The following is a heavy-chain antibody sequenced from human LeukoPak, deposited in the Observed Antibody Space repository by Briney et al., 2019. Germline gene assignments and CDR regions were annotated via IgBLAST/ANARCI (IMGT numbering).Heavy chain of an antibody. CDR1: GGTFSSYA. V-gene: IGHV1-69*01. D-gene: IGHD3-3*01. CDR2: IIPIFGTA. Sequence: SVKVSCKASGGTFSSYAISWVRQAPGQGLEWMGGIIPIFGTANYAQKFQGRVPITADESTSTAYMELSSLRSEDTAVYYCARGTFGVVINNWFDPWGQGTLVTVSS. J-gene: IGHJ5*02. CDR3: ARGTFGVVINNWFDP.